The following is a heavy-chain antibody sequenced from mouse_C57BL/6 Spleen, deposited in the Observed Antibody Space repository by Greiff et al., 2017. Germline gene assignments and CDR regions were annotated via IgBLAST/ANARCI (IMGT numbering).Heavy chain of an antibody. D-gene: IGHD4-1*01. V-gene: IGHV1-42*01. J-gene: IGHJ2*01. Sequence: VQLKESGPELVKPGASVKISCKASGYSFTGYYMNWVKQSPEKSLEWIGEINPSTGGTTYNQKFKAKATLTVDKSSSTAYMQLKSLTSEDSAVYYCARWMTGVDYWGQGTTLTVSS. CDR2: INPSTGGT. CDR3: ARWMTGVDY. CDR1: GYSFTGYY.